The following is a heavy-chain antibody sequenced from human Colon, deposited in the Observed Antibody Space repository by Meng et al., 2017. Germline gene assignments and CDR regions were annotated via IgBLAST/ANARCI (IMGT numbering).Heavy chain of an antibody. CDR2: TYYRSKWYN. V-gene: IGHV6-1*01. J-gene: IGHJ3*01. CDR1: GVSVSNNTGA. D-gene: IGHD6-13*01. Sequence: QTPSLTPAISGVSVSNNTGAWNWIRQSPSTGLEGLARTYYRSKWYNDYAPSVKSRIIVTPDTSRNQFYLHLNSVSPEDTAVYYCARGAAVKTSYAFDVWGQGTLVTVSS. CDR3: ARGAAVKTSYAFDV.